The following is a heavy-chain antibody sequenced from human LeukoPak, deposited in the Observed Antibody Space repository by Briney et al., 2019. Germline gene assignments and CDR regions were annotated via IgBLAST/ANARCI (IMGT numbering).Heavy chain of an antibody. J-gene: IGHJ4*02. V-gene: IGHV1-8*02. CDR1: GYTFTGYY. Sequence: GASVKVSCKASGYTFTGYYMHWVRQAPGQGLEWMGWMNPNSGNTGYAQKFQGRVTMTRNTSISTAYMELSSLRSEDTAVYYCARGRPRGIAVANYYWGQGTLVTVSS. CDR2: MNPNSGNT. CDR3: ARGRPRGIAVANYY. D-gene: IGHD6-19*01.